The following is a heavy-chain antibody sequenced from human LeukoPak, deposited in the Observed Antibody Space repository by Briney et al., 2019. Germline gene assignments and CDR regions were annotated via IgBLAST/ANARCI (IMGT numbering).Heavy chain of an antibody. CDR2: IIPIFGTA. J-gene: IGHJ5*02. CDR1: GGTFSSYA. V-gene: IGHV1-69*01. D-gene: IGHD4-11*01. Sequence: GASVKVSCKASGGTFSSYAISWVRQAPGQGLEWMGGIIPIFGTANYAQKSQGRVTITADESTSTAYMELSSLRSEDTAVYYCAREMHYSNYDWFDPWGQGTLVTVSS. CDR3: AREMHYSNYDWFDP.